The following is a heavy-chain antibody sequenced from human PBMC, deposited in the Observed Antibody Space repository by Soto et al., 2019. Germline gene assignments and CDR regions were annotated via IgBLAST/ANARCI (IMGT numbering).Heavy chain of an antibody. CDR1: GFIFSTYW. CDR2: ISGDGNIR. J-gene: IGHJ4*02. CDR3: TRGPRANSAGTGAY. V-gene: IGHV3-74*03. D-gene: IGHD6-13*01. Sequence: DVHLVESGGDMVQPGESLRLSCAVSGFIFSTYWMHCVRQIPGLSPVWVSGISGDGNIRTYAVSVRGRFPISRDNAKNTLELQTISLRVEDSAVYYCTRGPRANSAGTGAYWGKGTAVTVSS.